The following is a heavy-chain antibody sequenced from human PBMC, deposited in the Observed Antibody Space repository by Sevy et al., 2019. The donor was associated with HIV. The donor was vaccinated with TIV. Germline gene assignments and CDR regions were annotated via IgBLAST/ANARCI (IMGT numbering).Heavy chain of an antibody. Sequence: GGSLRLSCAASGFTFSDYYMSWIRQAPGKGLEWVSYISSSGSTIYYADSVNGGFTISRDNAKNSLYLQMNGLRAEETAVYYCARSPRDSSSWYPPVTSIDYWSQGTLVTVSS. D-gene: IGHD6-13*01. CDR2: ISSSGSTI. CDR3: ARSPRDSSSWYPPVTSIDY. CDR1: GFTFSDYY. J-gene: IGHJ4*02. V-gene: IGHV3-11*01.